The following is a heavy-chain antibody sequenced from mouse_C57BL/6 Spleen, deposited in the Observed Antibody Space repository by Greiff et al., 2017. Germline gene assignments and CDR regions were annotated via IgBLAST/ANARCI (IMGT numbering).Heavy chain of an antibody. J-gene: IGHJ3*01. D-gene: IGHD4-1*01. CDR2: IYPGSGST. CDR1: GYTFTSYW. V-gene: IGHV1-55*01. CDR3: ARGLGRGDWFAY. Sequence: QVQLQQSGAELVKPGASVTMSCKASGYTFTSYWITWVKQRPGQGLEWIGDIYPGSGSTNYNEKFKSKATLTVDTSSSTAYMQLSSLTSEDSAVYYCARGLGRGDWFAYWGQGTLVTVSA.